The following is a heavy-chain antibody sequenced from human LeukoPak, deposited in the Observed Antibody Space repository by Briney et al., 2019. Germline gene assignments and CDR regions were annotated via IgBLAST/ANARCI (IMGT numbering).Heavy chain of an antibody. V-gene: IGHV3-74*01. CDR1: GFTFSSYW. CDR3: AELGITMIGGV. J-gene: IGHJ6*04. D-gene: IGHD3-10*02. Sequence: GGSLRLSCAASGFTFSSYWMHWVRQAPGKGPVWVSHINGDGSVTGYADSVKGRFTISRDNAKNSLYLQMNSLRAEDTAVYYCAELGITMIGGVWGKGTTVTTSS. CDR2: INGDGSVT.